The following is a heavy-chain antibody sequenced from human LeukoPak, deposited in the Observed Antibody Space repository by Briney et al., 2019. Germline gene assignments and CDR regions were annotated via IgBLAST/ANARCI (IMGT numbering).Heavy chain of an antibody. CDR3: ARGTGGYQYDY. V-gene: IGHV5-51*01. CDR2: VNPYDADT. Sequence: GESLKISCQASGYTFTNHWVAWVRQVPGKGLEWLGIVNPYDADTRNGPSFEGQVTISADKSINTAFLQWRSLKASDTAIYFCARGTGGYQYDYWGQGIRVIVSS. J-gene: IGHJ4*02. CDR1: GYTFTNHW. D-gene: IGHD2-2*01.